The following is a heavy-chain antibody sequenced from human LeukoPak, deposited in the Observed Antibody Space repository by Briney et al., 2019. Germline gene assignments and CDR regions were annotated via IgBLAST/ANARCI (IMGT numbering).Heavy chain of an antibody. CDR3: ARGLMVRGVSLDY. Sequence: PSETLSLTCTVSGGSISSYYWSWIRQPPGKGLEWIGYIYYSGSTNYNPSLKSRVTISVDTSKNQFSLKLSSVTAADTAGYYCARGLMVRGVSLDYWGQGTLVTVSS. CDR1: GGSISSYY. V-gene: IGHV4-59*01. J-gene: IGHJ4*02. D-gene: IGHD3-10*01. CDR2: IYYSGST.